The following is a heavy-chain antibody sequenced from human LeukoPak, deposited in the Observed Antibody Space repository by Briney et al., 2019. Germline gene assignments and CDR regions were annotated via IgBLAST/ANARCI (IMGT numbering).Heavy chain of an antibody. Sequence: KASETLSLTCAVYGGSFSGYYWSWIRQPPGKGLEWIGEINHSGSTNYNPSLKSRVTISVDTSKNQFSLKLSSVTAADTAVYYCARVRHDSSGYYAHHDAFDIWGQGTMVTVSS. CDR1: GGSFSGYY. CDR2: INHSGST. J-gene: IGHJ3*02. D-gene: IGHD3-22*01. V-gene: IGHV4-34*01. CDR3: ARVRHDSSGYYAHHDAFDI.